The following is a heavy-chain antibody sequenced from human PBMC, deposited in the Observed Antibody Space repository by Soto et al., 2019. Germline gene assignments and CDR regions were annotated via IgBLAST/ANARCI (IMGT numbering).Heavy chain of an antibody. CDR3: ARARYSGYDNTNYYYYGMDA. CDR2: ISAYNGNT. Sequence: QVQLVQSGAEVKKPGASVKVSCKASGYTFTSYGISWVRQAPGQGLEWMGWISAYNGNTNYAQKLQGRVTMTTDTSTSTAYMELRSLRSDDTAVYYCARARYSGYDNTNYYYYGMDAWGQGTTVTVSS. D-gene: IGHD5-12*01. J-gene: IGHJ6*02. CDR1: GYTFTSYG. V-gene: IGHV1-18*01.